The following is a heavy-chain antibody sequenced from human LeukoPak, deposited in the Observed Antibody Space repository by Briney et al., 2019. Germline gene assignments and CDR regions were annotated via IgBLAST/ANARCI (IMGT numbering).Heavy chain of an antibody. CDR2: ISGSGNDI. CDR1: GFIFSGYY. J-gene: IGHJ4*02. D-gene: IGHD3/OR15-3a*01. V-gene: IGHV3-11*01. CDR3: WTHAGRTGSDD. Sequence: GGSLRLSCATSGFIFSGYYMSWIRQAPGKGLEWVSYISGSGNDISYADSVKGRFTISRDNAKGSLYLQMNSLRAADTAVYYCWTHAGRTGSDDWGQGTLVTVSS.